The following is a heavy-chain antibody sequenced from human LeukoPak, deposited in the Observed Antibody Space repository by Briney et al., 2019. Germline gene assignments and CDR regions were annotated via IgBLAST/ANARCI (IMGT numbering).Heavy chain of an antibody. D-gene: IGHD1-26*01. Sequence: ASVTLSFTASGYTFTNYYIHWVRQAHGQGLERMGKINPNGGSTNYAQKFHGRVTMTRDTSMSTVYMELSSLRSEGAAVYYCARDAWLVGTTNLYYFDYWGQGTLVTVSS. CDR1: GYTFTNYY. CDR2: INPNGGST. CDR3: ARDAWLVGTTNLYYFDY. V-gene: IGHV1-46*01. J-gene: IGHJ4*02.